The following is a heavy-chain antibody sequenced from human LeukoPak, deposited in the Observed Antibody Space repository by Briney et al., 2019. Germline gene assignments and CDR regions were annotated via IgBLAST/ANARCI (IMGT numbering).Heavy chain of an antibody. J-gene: IGHJ3*01. Sequence: ASVKVSCKASGYTFTNYDINWVRQATGQGLEWMGWMDPNSGNTAYAQNFQGRVTITRNTSISTAYMELSSLRSGDTAVYFCAKNREITLYDAYDAWGQGTMVTVSS. CDR3: AKNREITLYDAYDA. CDR1: GYTFTNYD. D-gene: IGHD2/OR15-2a*01. V-gene: IGHV1-8*03. CDR2: MDPNSGNT.